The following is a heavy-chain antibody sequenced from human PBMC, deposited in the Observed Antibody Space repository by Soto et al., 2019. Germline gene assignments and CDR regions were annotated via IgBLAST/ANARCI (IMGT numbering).Heavy chain of an antibody. CDR2: INQDGSEK. J-gene: IGHJ4*02. CDR1: GFTFSDYY. Sequence: PGGSLRLSCAASGFTFSDYYMSWIRQAPGKGLEWVANINQDGSEKYHVDSVKGRFTISRDNAKNSLYLQMNSLRAEDTALYYCARATFLDYWGQGTLVTVS. D-gene: IGHD3-16*01. CDR3: ARATFLDY. V-gene: IGHV3-7*04.